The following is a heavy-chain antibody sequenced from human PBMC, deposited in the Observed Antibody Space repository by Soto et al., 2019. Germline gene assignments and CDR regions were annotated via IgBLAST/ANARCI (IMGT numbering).Heavy chain of an antibody. V-gene: IGHV3-66*01. Sequence: DVQLVESGGGVVQPGGSLRLSCAASGFNVSAYYMSWVRQAPGEGLEWVSVFSTGGTTAYADSVKGRFTISRDDSKNTVYLQMNGLRVDDAGLYYCVRWGNFWGGHFDSWGQGTVVTVSS. J-gene: IGHJ4*02. CDR2: FSTGGTT. CDR1: GFNVSAYY. CDR3: VRWGNFWGGHFDS. D-gene: IGHD3-3*01.